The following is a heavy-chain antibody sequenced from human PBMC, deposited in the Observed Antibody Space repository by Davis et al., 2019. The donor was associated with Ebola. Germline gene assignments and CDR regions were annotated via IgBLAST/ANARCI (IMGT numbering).Heavy chain of an antibody. V-gene: IGHV3-49*04. Sequence: GESLKISCAASGFTFSSYWMSWVRQAPGKGLEWVGFIRSKAYGGTTEYAASVKGRFTISRDDSKSIAYLQMNSLKTEDTAVYYCTTTTVTIDYWGQGTLVTVSS. J-gene: IGHJ4*02. CDR2: IRSKAYGGTT. D-gene: IGHD4-17*01. CDR1: GFTFSSYW. CDR3: TTTTVTIDY.